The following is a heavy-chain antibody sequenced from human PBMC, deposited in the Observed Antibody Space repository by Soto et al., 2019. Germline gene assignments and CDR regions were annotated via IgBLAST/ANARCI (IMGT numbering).Heavy chain of an antibody. D-gene: IGHD3-9*01. CDR1: GFTVSIYY. V-gene: IGHV3-66*01. Sequence: GGSLRLSCAASGFTVSIYYMSWVLQAPGKGLEWVSVIYSGGSTYYADSMKGRFTISRDNSKNTLYLQMNSLRAEDTAVYYCARDILTGYSVFDYWGQGTLVTVSS. J-gene: IGHJ4*02. CDR2: IYSGGST. CDR3: ARDILTGYSVFDY.